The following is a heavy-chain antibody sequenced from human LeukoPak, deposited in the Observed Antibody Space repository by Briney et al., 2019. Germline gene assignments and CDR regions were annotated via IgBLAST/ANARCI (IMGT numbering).Heavy chain of an antibody. D-gene: IGHD7-27*01. CDR2: IWYDGSNK. CDR1: GFTFSSYG. CDR3: TKTGGPWD. J-gene: IGHJ4*02. Sequence: GGSLRLSCAASGFTFSSYGMHWVRQAPGRGLEWVAVIWYDGSNKYYADSVKGRFTISRDNSKNTQFLQMNTLRAEDTAIYYCTKTGGPWDWGQGTLVTVSS. V-gene: IGHV3-33*06.